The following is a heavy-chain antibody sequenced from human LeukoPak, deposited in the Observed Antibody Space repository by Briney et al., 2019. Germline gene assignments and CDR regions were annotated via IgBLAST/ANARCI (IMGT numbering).Heavy chain of an antibody. D-gene: IGHD5-12*01. CDR3: ARGVRFGYEIDY. Sequence: SETLSLTCTVSGGSISNYYWSWIRQPPGKGLEWIGYIYYSGSTNYNPSLKSRVTISVDTSKNQFSLKLSSVTAADTAVYYCARGVRFGYEIDYWGQGTLVTVSS. CDR2: IYYSGST. J-gene: IGHJ4*02. CDR1: GGSISNYY. V-gene: IGHV4-59*01.